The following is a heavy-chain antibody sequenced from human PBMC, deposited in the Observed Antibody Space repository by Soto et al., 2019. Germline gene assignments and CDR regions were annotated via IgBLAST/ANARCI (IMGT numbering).Heavy chain of an antibody. D-gene: IGHD6-19*01. CDR3: ARAAVAGTSFHAFDI. Sequence: PGESLKISCKGSGYSFTSYWIGWVRQMPGKGLEWMGIIYPGDSDTRYSPSFQGQVTISADKSISTAYLQWSSLKASDTAMYYCARAAVAGTSFHAFDIWGQGTMVTVSS. CDR1: GYSFTSYW. CDR2: IYPGDSDT. J-gene: IGHJ3*02. V-gene: IGHV5-51*01.